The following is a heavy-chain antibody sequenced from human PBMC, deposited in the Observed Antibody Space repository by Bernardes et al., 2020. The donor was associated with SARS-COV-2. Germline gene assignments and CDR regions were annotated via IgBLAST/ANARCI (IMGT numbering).Heavy chain of an antibody. Sequence: SETLSLTCTVSGGSISGHYWSWIRQPAGKGLEWIGRIYTSGSTNYSPSLKSRVTMSVDTSKNQFSLNLRSVTAADTAVYYCVRITMSAFDIWGQGTMVTVSS. CDR3: VRITMSAFDI. CDR2: IYTSGST. V-gene: IGHV4-4*07. J-gene: IGHJ3*02. CDR1: GGSISGHY. D-gene: IGHD3-3*01.